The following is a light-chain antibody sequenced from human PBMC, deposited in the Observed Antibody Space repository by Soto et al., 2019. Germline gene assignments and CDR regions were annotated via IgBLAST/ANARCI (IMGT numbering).Light chain of an antibody. CDR3: QQYGSSPT. J-gene: IGKJ4*01. CDR2: GAS. V-gene: IGKV3-20*01. Sequence: EIVLPPSPGTLSLSPGERATLSCMASQSVSSSYLAWYQQKPGQAPRLVIYGASSRATGIQDRFSGSGYETDFPLTISRLEPEDFAVYYCQQYGSSPTFGGGTKVEIK. CDR1: QSVSSSY.